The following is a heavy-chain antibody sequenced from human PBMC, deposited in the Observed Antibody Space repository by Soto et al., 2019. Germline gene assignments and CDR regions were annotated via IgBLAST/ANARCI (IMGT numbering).Heavy chain of an antibody. CDR1: GYTFTGYY. CDR3: AREAVAGPGDFDY. J-gene: IGHJ4*02. V-gene: IGHV1-2*04. Sequence: ASVKVSCKASGYTFTGYYMHWVRQAPGQGLEWMGWINPNSGGTNYVQKFQGWVTMTRDTSISTAYMELSRLRSDDTAVYYCAREAVAGPGDFDYWGQGTLVTVSS. CDR2: INPNSGGT. D-gene: IGHD6-19*01.